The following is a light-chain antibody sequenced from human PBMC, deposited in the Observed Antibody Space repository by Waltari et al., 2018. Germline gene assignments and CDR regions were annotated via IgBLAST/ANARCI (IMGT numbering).Light chain of an antibody. J-gene: IGKJ2*01. CDR1: QSVFIS. CDR3: QQRSHWPPEYT. CDR2: GAS. Sequence: EIVLTQSPATLSLSPGERATLSCRASQSVFISLAWYQQKPGQAPRLLIYGASSRATGIPARFSGSGSGTDFTLAISSLEPEDFAVYYCQQRSHWPPEYTFGQGTKLEIK. V-gene: IGKV3-11*01.